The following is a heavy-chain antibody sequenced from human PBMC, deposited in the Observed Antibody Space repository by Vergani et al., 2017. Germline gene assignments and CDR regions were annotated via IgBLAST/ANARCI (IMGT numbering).Heavy chain of an antibody. CDR1: GGSISSYY. D-gene: IGHD2-2*01. CDR3: ASSNCSSTSCAGEIDY. J-gene: IGHJ4*02. V-gene: IGHV4-59*01. Sequence: QVQLQESGPGLVKPSETLSLTCTVSGGSISSYYWSWIRQPPGKGLEWIGYIYYSGSTNYNPSLKSRVTISVDTSKNQFSLKLSSVTAADTAVYYCASSNCSSTSCAGEIDYWGQGTLVTVSS. CDR2: IYYSGST.